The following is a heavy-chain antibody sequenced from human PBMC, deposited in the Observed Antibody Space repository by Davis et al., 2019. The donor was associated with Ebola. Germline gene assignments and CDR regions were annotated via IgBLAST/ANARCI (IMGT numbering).Heavy chain of an antibody. D-gene: IGHD2-2*02. CDR1: GFTFRTYA. CDR2: VSGSGTTT. CDR3: AKASWGPAARPLLDS. V-gene: IGHV3-23*01. J-gene: IGHJ4*02. Sequence: GESLKISCAASGFTFRTYAMNWVRQAPGKGLEWVSAVSGSGTTTGYADSVKGRFTISRDNSNNTLYLQMDSLRVEDTARYYCAKASWGPAARPLLDSGGQGTLVTVSS.